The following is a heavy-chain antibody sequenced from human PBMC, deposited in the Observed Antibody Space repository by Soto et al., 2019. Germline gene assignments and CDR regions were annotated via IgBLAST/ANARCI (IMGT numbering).Heavy chain of an antibody. Sequence: EVQLVESGGGLVQPGGSLRLSCAASGFSFGRHWMHWVRQAAGKGLMWVSRIDNEGVGTSYADSVKGRFTMSRDNAKNTLYRQMDNLRVEDTAVYFCARVGGFDPTHDYWGQGTVVTVSS. CDR2: IDNEGVGT. V-gene: IGHV3-74*01. CDR3: ARVGGFDPTHDY. J-gene: IGHJ4*02. D-gene: IGHD5-12*01. CDR1: GFSFGRHW.